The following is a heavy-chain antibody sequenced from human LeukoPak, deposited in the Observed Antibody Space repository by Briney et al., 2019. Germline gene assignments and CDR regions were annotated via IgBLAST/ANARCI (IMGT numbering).Heavy chain of an antibody. CDR3: AGGPGFLIDC. CDR1: GFTFSSYW. Sequence: GSLRLSCAASGFTFSSYWMSWVRQAPGKGLEWVANINQDGSEEHYVDSVKGRLTISRDNGKNLLYLQMNSLRVEDTAVYYCAGGPGFLIDCWGQGTLVTVSS. D-gene: IGHD3-3*01. V-gene: IGHV3-7*01. CDR2: INQDGSEE. J-gene: IGHJ4*02.